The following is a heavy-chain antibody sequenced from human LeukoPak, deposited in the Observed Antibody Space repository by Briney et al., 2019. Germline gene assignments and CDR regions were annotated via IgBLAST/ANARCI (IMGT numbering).Heavy chain of an antibody. CDR3: ARARGTVAIDY. Sequence: SETLSLTCAVYGGSFSGYYWSWIRQPPGKGLEWIGEINHSGSTNYNPSLKSRVTISVDTSKNQFSLKMRSVTAADTAVYYCARARGTVAIDYWGQGTLVTVSS. CDR1: GGSFSGYY. J-gene: IGHJ4*02. V-gene: IGHV4-34*01. D-gene: IGHD5-12*01. CDR2: INHSGST.